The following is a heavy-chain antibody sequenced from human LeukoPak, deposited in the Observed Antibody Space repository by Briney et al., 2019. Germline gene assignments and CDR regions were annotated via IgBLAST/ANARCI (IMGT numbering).Heavy chain of an antibody. Sequence: SETLSLTCAVYGGSFSGYYWSWIRQPPGKGLEWIGTIYYSGSTYYNSSLKSRVTMSVDTSKNQFSLKLTSVTAADTAVYYCAREPQYYYDSSGRFDYWGQGTLVTVSS. V-gene: IGHV4-34*01. CDR1: GGSFSGYY. CDR3: AREPQYYYDSSGRFDY. CDR2: IYYSGST. D-gene: IGHD3-22*01. J-gene: IGHJ4*02.